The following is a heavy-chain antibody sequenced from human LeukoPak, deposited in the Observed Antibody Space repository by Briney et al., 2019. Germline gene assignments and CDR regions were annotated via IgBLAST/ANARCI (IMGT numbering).Heavy chain of an antibody. Sequence: SETLSLTCTVSGGSISSYYWSWIRQPPGKGLEWIGYIYYSGSTNYNPSLKSRVTISVDTSKNQLSLKLSSVTAADTAVYYCARADGVTMVRGVFPWFDPWGQGTLVTVSS. CDR2: IYYSGST. D-gene: IGHD3-10*01. CDR1: GGSISSYY. CDR3: ARADGVTMVRGVFPWFDP. V-gene: IGHV4-59*01. J-gene: IGHJ5*02.